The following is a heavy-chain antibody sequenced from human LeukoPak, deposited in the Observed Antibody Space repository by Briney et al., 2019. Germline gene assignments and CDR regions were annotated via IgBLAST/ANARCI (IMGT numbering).Heavy chain of an antibody. D-gene: IGHD2-15*01. CDR1: GFTLSDHA. V-gene: IGHV3-23*01. CDR3: ARRYCSGGTWYYFDN. CDR2: ISGSGHST. Sequence: GGSLRLSCAASGFTLSDHAMSWVRQAPGKGLEWLSTISGSGHSTFYAVSVKGRFTISSDNSKNTLYLQMNSLRGEDSALYYCARRYCSGGTWYYFDNWGQGTLVTVSS. J-gene: IGHJ4*02.